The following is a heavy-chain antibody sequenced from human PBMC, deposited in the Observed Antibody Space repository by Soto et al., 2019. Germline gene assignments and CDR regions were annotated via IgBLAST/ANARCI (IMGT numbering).Heavy chain of an antibody. J-gene: IGHJ4*02. Sequence: GPEVKKPGASLKVSCKTSGYTFTDYGITWVRQAPRQGLEWMGWISTDKGNTKYAQKFQGRVTMTTDTPTSTGYMELRSLRSDDTAVYYCATRSPAFDYWGQGTLVTVST. CDR3: ATRSPAFDY. CDR1: GYTFTDYG. CDR2: ISTDKGNT. V-gene: IGHV1-18*01.